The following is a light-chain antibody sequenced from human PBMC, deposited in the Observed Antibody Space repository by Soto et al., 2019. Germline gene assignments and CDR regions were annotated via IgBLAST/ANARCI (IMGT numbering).Light chain of an antibody. CDR1: QSVISNY. CDR2: AAS. V-gene: IGKV3-20*01. Sequence: EVVLTQSPGTVSLSPGERVTLSCRASQSVISNYLAWYQQRPGQAPRLLLYAASSRATGIPDRFSGSGSGTDFTLSSSSLEPEDFAVYYCQQYGSSLTWTFGQGTKVEMK. CDR3: QQYGSSLTWT. J-gene: IGKJ1*01.